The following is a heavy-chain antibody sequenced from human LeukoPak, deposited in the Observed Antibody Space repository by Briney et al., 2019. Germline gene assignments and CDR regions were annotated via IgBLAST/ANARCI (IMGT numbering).Heavy chain of an antibody. Sequence: SETLSLTCTVSGYSISSGYYWGWIRQPPGKGLEWIGSIYYSGSTYYNPSLKSRVTISVDTSKNQFSLKLSSVTAADTAVYYCARHATLGAAAGPYNWFDPWGQGTLVTVSS. CDR3: ARHATLGAAAGPYNWFDP. CDR2: IYYSGST. V-gene: IGHV4-38-2*02. D-gene: IGHD6-13*01. CDR1: GYSISSGYY. J-gene: IGHJ5*02.